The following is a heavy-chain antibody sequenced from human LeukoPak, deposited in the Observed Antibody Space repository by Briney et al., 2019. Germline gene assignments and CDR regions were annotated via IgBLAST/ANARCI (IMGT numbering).Heavy chain of an antibody. Sequence: RASVKVSCKASGGTFSSYAISWVRQAPGQGLEWMGWMNPNSGNTGYAQKFQGRVTITRNTSISTAYMELSSLRSEDTAVYYCARGAVQLERYYYYYYMDVWGKGTTVTVSS. CDR2: MNPNSGNT. J-gene: IGHJ6*03. V-gene: IGHV1-8*03. CDR1: GGTFSSYA. CDR3: ARGAVQLERYYYYYYMDV. D-gene: IGHD1-1*01.